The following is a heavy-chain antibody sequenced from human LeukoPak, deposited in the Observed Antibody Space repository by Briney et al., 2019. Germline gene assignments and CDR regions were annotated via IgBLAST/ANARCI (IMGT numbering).Heavy chain of an antibody. D-gene: IGHD1-14*01. Sequence: GASVKVSCKASGYTFTGYHMHWVRQAPGQGFEWMGWINPNSGDTTYAQNFQARVTMTRDTSINTAYMELSRLRSDDTAVYYCARGRSVTEHETTHLFDYWGQGALVTVSS. CDR1: GYTFTGYH. CDR2: INPNSGDT. V-gene: IGHV1-2*02. J-gene: IGHJ4*02. CDR3: ARGRSVTEHETTHLFDY.